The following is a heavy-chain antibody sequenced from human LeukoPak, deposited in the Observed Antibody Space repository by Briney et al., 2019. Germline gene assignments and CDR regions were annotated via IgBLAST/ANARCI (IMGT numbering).Heavy chain of an antibody. J-gene: IGHJ5*02. CDR1: SGSFSGYY. CDR3: ARPYYYDSRIDP. CDR2: MYYSGST. Sequence: SETLSLTCAVYSGSFSGYYWSWIRQPPGKGLEWIAYMYYSGSTYYNPSLKSRVTMSADTSKNQLSLKLSSVTAADTAVYYCARPYYYDSRIDPWGQGILVTVSS. V-gene: IGHV4-30-4*08. D-gene: IGHD3-22*01.